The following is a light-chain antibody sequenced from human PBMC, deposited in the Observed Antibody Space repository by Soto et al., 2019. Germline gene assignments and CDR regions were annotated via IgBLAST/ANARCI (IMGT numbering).Light chain of an antibody. CDR1: QSVSSN. V-gene: IGKV3-15*01. CDR3: QQYNNWPQT. CDR2: GAS. J-gene: IGKJ2*01. Sequence: EIVMTQSPATLSVSPGERATLSCRASQSVSSNLAWYQQKPGQAPRLLIYGASTRATGIPARFSGSGSGTEFTLTISSLQSEDFEVYYCQQYNNWPQTFGHGTKLEIK.